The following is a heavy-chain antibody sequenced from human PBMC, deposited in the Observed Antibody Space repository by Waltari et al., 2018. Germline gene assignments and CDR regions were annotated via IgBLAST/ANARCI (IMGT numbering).Heavy chain of an antibody. D-gene: IGHD2-2*01. CDR1: GGSISSGGYY. CDR3: ARVPTSRQGPPINWYFDL. J-gene: IGHJ2*01. CDR2: IYSSGTT. Sequence: QVQLQESGPGLVKPSQTLSLTCTVSGGSISSGGYYWSWIRQHPGKGLEWIGYIYSSGTTYSNPSLKSLVTISVDTSKNQFSLKLSSVTAADTAVYYCARVPTSRQGPPINWYFDLWGRGTLVTVSS. V-gene: IGHV4-31*01.